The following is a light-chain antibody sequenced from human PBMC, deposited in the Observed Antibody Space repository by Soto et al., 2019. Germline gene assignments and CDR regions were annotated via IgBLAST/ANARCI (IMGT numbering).Light chain of an antibody. V-gene: IGLV1-36*01. CDR3: AAWDDSLNGWV. CDR1: SSNIGNNA. J-gene: IGLJ3*02. Sequence: QSVLTQPPSESEAPRQRVTISCSGSSSNIGNNAVHWYQQLPGKAPKLLIYYDDLLPSGVSDRFSGSKSGTSASLAISGLQSEDEADYYCAAWDDSLNGWVFGGGTKLTVL. CDR2: YDD.